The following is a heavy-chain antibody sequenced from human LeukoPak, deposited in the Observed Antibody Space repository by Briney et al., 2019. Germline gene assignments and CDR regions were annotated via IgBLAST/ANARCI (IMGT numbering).Heavy chain of an antibody. D-gene: IGHD2-2*01. V-gene: IGHV3-23*01. CDR1: GFTFSSYA. J-gene: IGHJ5*02. Sequence: GGSLRLSCAASGFTFSSYAMSWVRQAPGKGLEWVSTISGSGGNTYYADSVKGRFTISRDNSKNTLYLQMNSLRTEDTALYYCARDTRLGYCRSTSCYASWFDPWGQGTLVTVSS. CDR2: ISGSGGNT. CDR3: ARDTRLGYCRSTSCYASWFDP.